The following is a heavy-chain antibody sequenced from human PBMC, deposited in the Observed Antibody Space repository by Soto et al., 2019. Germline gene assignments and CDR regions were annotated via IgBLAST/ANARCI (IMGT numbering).Heavy chain of an antibody. J-gene: IGHJ5*02. V-gene: IGHV4-34*01. CDR1: GGSFSGYY. Sequence: QVQLQQWGAGLLKPSETLSLTCAVYGGSFSGYYWSWIRQPPGKGLEWIGEINHSGSTNYNPSLKSRVTISVDTSKNQFSRKLSSVTAADTAVYYCARGGGDIVVVVAATRVWFDPWGQGTLVTVSS. CDR3: ARGGGDIVVVVAATRVWFDP. D-gene: IGHD2-15*01. CDR2: INHSGST.